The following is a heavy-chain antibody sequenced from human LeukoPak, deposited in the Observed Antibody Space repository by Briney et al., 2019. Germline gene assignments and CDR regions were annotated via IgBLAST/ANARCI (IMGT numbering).Heavy chain of an antibody. CDR1: GFTFSSYG. D-gene: IGHD3-16*02. CDR2: ISYDGSNK. V-gene: IGHV3-30*18. Sequence: AGGSLRLSCAASGFTFSSYGMHWVRQAPGKGLEWVAVISYDGSNKYYADSVKGRFTISRDNSKNTLYLQMNSLRAEDTAVYYCAKSPLGGLEEYYYYMDVWGKGTTVTVSS. CDR3: AKSPLGGLEEYYYYMDV. J-gene: IGHJ6*03.